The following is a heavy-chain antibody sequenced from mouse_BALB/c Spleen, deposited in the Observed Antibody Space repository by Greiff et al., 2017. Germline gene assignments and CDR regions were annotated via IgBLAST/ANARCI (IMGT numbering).Heavy chain of an antibody. J-gene: IGHJ3*01. CDR3: ARQDLYAWFAY. D-gene: IGHD2-12*01. Sequence: EVQLVESGGDLVKPGGSLKLSCAASGFTFSSYGMSWVRQTPDKRLEWVATISSGGSYTYYPDSVKGRFTISRDNAKNTLYLQMSSLKSEDTAMYYCARQDLYAWFAYWGQGTLVTVSA. V-gene: IGHV5-6*01. CDR2: ISSGGSYT. CDR1: GFTFSSYG.